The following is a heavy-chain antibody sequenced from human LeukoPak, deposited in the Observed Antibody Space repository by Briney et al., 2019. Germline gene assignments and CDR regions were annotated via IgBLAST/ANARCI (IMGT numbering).Heavy chain of an antibody. CDR2: IYHSGST. V-gene: IGHV4-4*02. Sequence: PSETLSLTCAVSGGSISSSNWWSWVRQPPGKGLEWIGEIYHSGSTNYNPSLKSRVTISVDTSKNQFSLKLSSVTAADTAVYYCARDLLAYDAFDIWGQGTMVTVSS. CDR1: GGSISSSNW. CDR3: ARDLLAYDAFDI. J-gene: IGHJ3*02. D-gene: IGHD1/OR15-1a*01.